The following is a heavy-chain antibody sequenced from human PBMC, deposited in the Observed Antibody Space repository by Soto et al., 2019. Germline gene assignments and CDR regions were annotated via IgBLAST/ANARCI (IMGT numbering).Heavy chain of an antibody. J-gene: IGHJ4*02. CDR1: GDSLSTDNYY. CDR2: VSSTGTT. CDR3: ARDYDNSGYPRILGY. V-gene: IGHV4-39*02. D-gene: IGHD3-22*01. Sequence: SETLSLTCDVSGDSLSTDNYYWAWIRQPPGRGLEWIGSVSSTGTTFYNPSLKTRLTMSVDTSKNDFSLTLRSVTAADTAVYYCARDYDNSGYPRILGYWGQGTLVTVSS.